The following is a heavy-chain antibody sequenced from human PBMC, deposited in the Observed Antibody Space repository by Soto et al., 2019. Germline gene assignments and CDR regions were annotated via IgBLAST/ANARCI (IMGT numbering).Heavy chain of an antibody. J-gene: IGHJ4*02. CDR2: IYHSGST. D-gene: IGHD6-13*01. CDR3: ARETPPDSSSFDY. CDR1: GGSISSSNW. Sequence: SETLSLTCAVSGGSISSSNWWSWVRQPPGKGLEWIGEIYHSGSTNYNPSLKSRVTISVDKSKNQFSLKLSSVTAADTAVYYCARETPPDSSSFDYWGQGTLVTVSS. V-gene: IGHV4-4*02.